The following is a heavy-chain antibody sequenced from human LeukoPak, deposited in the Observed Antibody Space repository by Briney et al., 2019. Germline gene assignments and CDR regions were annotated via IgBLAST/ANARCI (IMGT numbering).Heavy chain of an antibody. Sequence: PSETLSLTCAVSGYSISNGYQWAWIRQPPGKTLEWIGSIYHSGSAHYNPSLESRVTISVDTSNNHFSLRLSSVTAADTAVYYCARDPRWLTPDCTSTSCYENYFDPWGQGTLVTVSS. CDR1: GYSISNGYQ. CDR3: ARDPRWLTPDCTSTSCYENYFDP. J-gene: IGHJ5*02. D-gene: IGHD2-2*01. CDR2: IYHSGSA. V-gene: IGHV4-38-2*02.